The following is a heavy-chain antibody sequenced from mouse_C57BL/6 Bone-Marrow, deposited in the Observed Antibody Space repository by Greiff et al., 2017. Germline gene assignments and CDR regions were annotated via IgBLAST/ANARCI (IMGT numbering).Heavy chain of an antibody. CDR1: GFNIKDYY. CDR2: IDPEDGET. CDR3: ALGVATNFDV. J-gene: IGHJ1*03. Sequence: EVQLQQSGAELVKPGASVKLSCTASGFNIKDYYMHWVKQRTEQGLEWIGRIDPEDGETKYAPNFQGKATITADTSSNTAYLQLSSLTSEDTAVYYCALGVATNFDVWGTGTTVTVSS. V-gene: IGHV14-2*01. D-gene: IGHD1-1*02.